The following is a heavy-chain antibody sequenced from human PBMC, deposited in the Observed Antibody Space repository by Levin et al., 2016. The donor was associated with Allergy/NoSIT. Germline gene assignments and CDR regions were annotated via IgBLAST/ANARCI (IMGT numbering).Heavy chain of an antibody. D-gene: IGHD3-3*01. J-gene: IGHJ6*02. CDR3: ARIGGTTIFGVEMGAYYYYGMDV. CDR2: ISSSSSYI. CDR1: GFTFSSYS. V-gene: IGHV3-21*01. Sequence: GGSLRLSCAASGFTFSSYSMNWVRQAPGKGLEWVSSISSSSSYIYYADSVKGRFTISRDNAKNSLYLQMNSLRAEDTAVYYCARIGGTTIFGVEMGAYYYYGMDVWGQGTTVTVSS.